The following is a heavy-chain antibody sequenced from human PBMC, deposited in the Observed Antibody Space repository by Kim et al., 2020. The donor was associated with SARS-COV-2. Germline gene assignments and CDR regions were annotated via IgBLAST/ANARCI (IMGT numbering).Heavy chain of an antibody. CDR3: ATDGITGNFDY. V-gene: IGHV1-24*01. Sequence: TIYAQNFQGRVTMTENTSTDTAYMELSSLRSEDTAVYYCATDGITGNFDYWGQGTLVTVSS. J-gene: IGHJ4*02. D-gene: IGHD1-20*01. CDR2: T.